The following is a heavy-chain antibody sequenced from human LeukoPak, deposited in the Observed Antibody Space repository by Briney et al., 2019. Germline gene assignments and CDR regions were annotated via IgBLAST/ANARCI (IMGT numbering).Heavy chain of an antibody. V-gene: IGHV3-23*01. CDR1: GFTFSSYA. Sequence: RGSLRLSCAASGFTFSSYAMSWVRQAPGKGLEWVSAISGSGGSTYYADFVKGRFTISRDNSKNSLFLQMHSLRADDTAVYYCARGRRDCSGDCYVAFDIWGQGTMVTASS. CDR2: ISGSGGST. CDR3: ARGRRDCSGDCYVAFDI. D-gene: IGHD2-21*02. J-gene: IGHJ3*02.